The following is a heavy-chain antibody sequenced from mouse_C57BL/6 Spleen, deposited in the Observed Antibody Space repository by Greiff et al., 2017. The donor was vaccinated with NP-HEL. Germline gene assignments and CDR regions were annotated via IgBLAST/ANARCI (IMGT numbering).Heavy chain of an antibody. V-gene: IGHV5-16*01. CDR1: GFTFSDYY. D-gene: IGHD2-4*01. Sequence: DVKLVESEGGLVQPGSSMKLSCTASGFTFSDYYMAWVRQVPEKGLEWVANINYDGSSTYYLDSLKSRFIISRDNAKNILYLQMSSLKSEDTATYYCARSDDYDGWFAYWGQGTLVTVSA. J-gene: IGHJ3*01. CDR3: ARSDDYDGWFAY. CDR2: INYDGSST.